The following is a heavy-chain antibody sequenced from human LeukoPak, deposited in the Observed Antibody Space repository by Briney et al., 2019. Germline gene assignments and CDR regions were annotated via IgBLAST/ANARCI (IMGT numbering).Heavy chain of an antibody. CDR2: IRSKAYGGTR. J-gene: IGHJ6*03. CDR1: GFIFGDFS. V-gene: IGHV3-49*04. Sequence: QSGGSLRLSCTASGFIFGDFSMAWVRQAPGMGLEWVGFIRSKAYGGTRDYAASVKGRFTISRDDSKSIAYLQMNSLKNEDAAVYYCTRGRENSGYDSGGHYYYDYYMDVWGKGTTVTISS. CDR3: TRGRENSGYDSGGHYYYDYYMDV. D-gene: IGHD5-12*01.